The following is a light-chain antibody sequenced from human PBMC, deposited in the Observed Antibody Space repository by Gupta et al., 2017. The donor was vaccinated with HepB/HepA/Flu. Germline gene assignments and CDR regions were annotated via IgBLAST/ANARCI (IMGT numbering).Light chain of an antibody. V-gene: IGKV1-39*01. CDR2: AAS. Sequence: IQMTQSPSSLSASVGDRVTITCRASQSISSYLNWYQQKPGKAPKLLIYAASSLESGVPSRFSGSGSGTDFTLTISRLQPEDFATYYCQQSNSTTVTFGQGTKVEIK. CDR3: QQSNSTTVT. CDR1: QSISSY. J-gene: IGKJ1*01.